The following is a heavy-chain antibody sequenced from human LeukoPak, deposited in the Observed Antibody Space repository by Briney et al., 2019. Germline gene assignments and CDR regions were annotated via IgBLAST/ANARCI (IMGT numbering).Heavy chain of an antibody. CDR2: IKSKTDGGTT. Sequence: GGSLRLSCAASGFTFSNAWMSWVRQAPGKGLEWVGRIKSKTDGGTTDYPAPVKGRFTISSDDSKNTLYLQMNSLKTEDTAVYYCTTEFLIVVVPAANHDAFDIWGQGTMVTVSS. D-gene: IGHD2-2*01. J-gene: IGHJ3*02. CDR3: TTEFLIVVVPAANHDAFDI. CDR1: GFTFSNAW. V-gene: IGHV3-15*01.